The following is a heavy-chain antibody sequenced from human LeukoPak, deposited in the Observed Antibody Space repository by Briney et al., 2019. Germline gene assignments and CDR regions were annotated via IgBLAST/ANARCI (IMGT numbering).Heavy chain of an antibody. Sequence: SGGSLRLSCAASGFTVSSNYMSWVRQAPGKGLEWVSVIYSGGSTYYADSVKGRFTISRDNSKNTLYLQMNSLRAEDTAVYYCAKDRYYDSSGYLFDYWGQGTLVTVSS. D-gene: IGHD3-22*01. CDR1: GFTVSSNY. CDR2: IYSGGST. J-gene: IGHJ4*02. V-gene: IGHV3-66*01. CDR3: AKDRYYDSSGYLFDY.